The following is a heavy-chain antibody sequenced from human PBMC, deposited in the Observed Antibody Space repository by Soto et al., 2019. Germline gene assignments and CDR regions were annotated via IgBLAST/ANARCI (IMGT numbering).Heavy chain of an antibody. V-gene: IGHV3-15*01. CDR3: TTDTVTTFPGLDPFDY. J-gene: IGHJ4*02. CDR1: GXTFSNAW. Sequence: GSLRLSCAASGXTFSNAWMSWVRQAPGKGLEWVGRIKSKTDGGTTDYAAPVKGRFTISRDYSKNTLYLPMNSLKTEDTAVYSCTTDTVTTFPGLDPFDYWGQATLVTVSS. D-gene: IGHD4-4*01. CDR2: IKSKTDGGTT.